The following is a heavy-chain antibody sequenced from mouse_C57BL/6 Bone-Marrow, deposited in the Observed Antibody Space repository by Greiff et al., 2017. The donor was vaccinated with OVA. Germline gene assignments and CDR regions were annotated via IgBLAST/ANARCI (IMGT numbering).Heavy chain of an antibody. V-gene: IGHV1-81*01. CDR2: IYPRSGNT. Sequence: VQLQQSGAELARPGASVKLSCKASGYTFTSYGISWVKQRTGQGLEWTGEIYPRSGNTYYNEKFKGKATLTADKSSSTAYMELRSLTSEDSAVYFCARGHYYGSSSWFAYWGQGTLVTVSA. J-gene: IGHJ3*01. CDR3: ARGHYYGSSSWFAY. D-gene: IGHD1-1*01. CDR1: GYTFTSYG.